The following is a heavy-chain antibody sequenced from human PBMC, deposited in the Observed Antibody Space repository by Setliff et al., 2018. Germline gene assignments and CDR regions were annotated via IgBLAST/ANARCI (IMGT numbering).Heavy chain of an antibody. V-gene: IGHV4-59*11. CDR1: GGSIDSHY. Sequence: SETLSLTCSVSGGSIDSHYWSWIRQPPGKGLEWIGSIYYSGNTNYNPSLKSLVTISIDTSKNQFSLKLSSVTAADTAVYHCARGKTFFGAFIRAFDIWGQGRMVTVSS. D-gene: IGHD3-3*01. CDR2: IYYSGNT. J-gene: IGHJ3*02. CDR3: ARGKTFFGAFIRAFDI.